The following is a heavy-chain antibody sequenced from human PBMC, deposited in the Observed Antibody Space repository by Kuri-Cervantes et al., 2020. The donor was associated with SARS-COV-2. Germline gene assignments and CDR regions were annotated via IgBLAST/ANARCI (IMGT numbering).Heavy chain of an antibody. CDR1: GFTFSDYA. D-gene: IGHD6-19*01. Sequence: GESLKISCAASGFTFSDYAMHWVRQAPGKGLEWVAIVSFDGRNTNYANSVKGRFTISRDNSENTLYLQMTSLRDEDTALYYCVRDPWRADISGWERPFDYWGQGTLVTVSS. V-gene: IGHV3-30*04. J-gene: IGHJ4*02. CDR2: VSFDGRNT. CDR3: VRDPWRADISGWERPFDY.